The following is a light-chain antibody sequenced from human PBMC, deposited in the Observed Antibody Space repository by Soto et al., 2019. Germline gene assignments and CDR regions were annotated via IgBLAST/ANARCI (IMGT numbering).Light chain of an antibody. V-gene: IGKV3-11*01. Sequence: ETVWTQSPATLSRSPGERATLSCRASRGISSYLGWYQQKPGQPPRLLIYEASNRATGIPARFSGSGSGTDSTLTISRLEPEDPAVYSCQQRNNWPLTFGGGTKVDVK. CDR2: EAS. CDR3: QQRNNWPLT. CDR1: RGISSY. J-gene: IGKJ4*01.